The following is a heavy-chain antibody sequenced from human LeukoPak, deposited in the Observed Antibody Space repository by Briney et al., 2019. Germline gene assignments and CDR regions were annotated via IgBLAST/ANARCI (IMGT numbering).Heavy chain of an antibody. CDR1: GGSISSSNW. V-gene: IGHV4-4*02. CDR2: IYHSGST. D-gene: IGHD5-18*01. J-gene: IGHJ4*02. Sequence: SETLSLTCAVSGGSISSSNWWSWVRQPPGKGLEWIGSIYHSGSTYYNPSLKSRVTISVDTSKNQFSLKLSSVTAADTAVYYCARDKTRYGLFDYWGQGTLVTVPS. CDR3: ARDKTRYGLFDY.